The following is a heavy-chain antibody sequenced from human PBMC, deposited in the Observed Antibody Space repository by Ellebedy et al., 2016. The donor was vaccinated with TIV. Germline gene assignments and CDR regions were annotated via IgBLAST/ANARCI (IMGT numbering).Heavy chain of an antibody. V-gene: IGHV3-30*18. CDR1: AFTFSAYG. CDR3: AKERHPRHPRWMGPTYFDY. J-gene: IGHJ4*02. Sequence: GESLKISYTASAFTFSAYGMHWVRQAPGKGLEWVAVISHDGSKTYYADSVQGRFTISRDNSNNTLYLQMTSLRTEDTAVYYCAKERHPRHPRWMGPTYFDYWGQGTLVAVSA. D-gene: IGHD4-23*01. CDR2: ISHDGSKT.